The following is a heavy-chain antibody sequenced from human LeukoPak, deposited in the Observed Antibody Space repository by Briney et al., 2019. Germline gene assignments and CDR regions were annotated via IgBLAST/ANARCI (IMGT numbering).Heavy chain of an antibody. CDR2: IYHSGST. D-gene: IGHD3-10*01. J-gene: IGHJ4*02. V-gene: IGHV4-30-2*01. CDR3: ARVDTMVRGLYYFDY. CDR1: GGSISSGGYS. Sequence: SETLSLTCAVSGGSISSGGYSWSWIRQPLGKGLEWIGYIYHSGSTYYNPSLKSRVTISVDRSKNQFSLKLSSVSAADTAVYYCARVDTMVRGLYYFDYWGQGTLVTVSS.